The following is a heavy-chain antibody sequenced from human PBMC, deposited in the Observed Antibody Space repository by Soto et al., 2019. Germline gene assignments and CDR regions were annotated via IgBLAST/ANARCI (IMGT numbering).Heavy chain of an antibody. CDR2: INHSGSI. V-gene: IGHV4-34*01. CDR1: GGSFSGYY. D-gene: IGHD6-13*01. J-gene: IGHJ5*02. Sequence: SETLSLTCAVYGGSFSGYYWSWIRQPPGKGLEWIGEINHSGSINYNPSLKSRVTISVDTSKNQFSLKLSSVTAADTAVYYCARGGKQLDNWFDPWGQGTLVTVSS. CDR3: ARGGKQLDNWFDP.